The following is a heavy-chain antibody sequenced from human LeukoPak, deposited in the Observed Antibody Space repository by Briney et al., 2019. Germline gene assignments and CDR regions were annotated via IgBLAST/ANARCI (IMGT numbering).Heavy chain of an antibody. J-gene: IGHJ4*02. CDR1: GGSFSGYY. D-gene: IGHD3-22*01. CDR2: IKHSGRP. Sequence: SESLSLACAVYGGSFSGYYCGWVRQPRGKGREWNGEIKHSGRPNTNPSLKSRFTISVATAKNHFSLKLSSVTAADTAVYYCARVPHYYDSSGYHRTAGYWGQGTLVTVSS. V-gene: IGHV4-34*01. CDR3: ARVPHYYDSSGYHRTAGY.